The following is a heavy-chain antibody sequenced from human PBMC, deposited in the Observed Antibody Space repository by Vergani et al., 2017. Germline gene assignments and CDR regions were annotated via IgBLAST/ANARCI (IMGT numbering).Heavy chain of an antibody. CDR3: AKVGRSKVAGTFGSFDI. CDR1: GFSFPGYA. V-gene: IGHV3-23*01. J-gene: IGHJ3*02. CDR2: VSGSSATP. Sequence: EVQVLETGGGVVQPGGSLRLSCEASGFSFPGYAMRWVRQAPGKGLEWVSSVSGSSATPYYADSVKGRFIISRDNSKNTLFLHMNSLRPEDTAVYYCAKVGRSKVAGTFGSFDIWGQGTMVTVSS. D-gene: IGHD6-19*01.